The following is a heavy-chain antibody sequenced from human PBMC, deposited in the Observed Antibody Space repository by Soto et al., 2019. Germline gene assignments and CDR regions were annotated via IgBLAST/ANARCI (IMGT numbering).Heavy chain of an antibody. D-gene: IGHD5-12*01. CDR1: GYTFTSYG. CDR3: ARAGGGYDSHLMGY. CDR2: ISAYNGTT. J-gene: IGHJ4*02. V-gene: IGHV1-18*01. Sequence: QVQLVQSGAEVKKPGASVKVSCKASGYTFTSYGITWVRQAPGQGLEWMGWISAYNGTTHYAQKLQGRVTMTTDTTSSRAYMELRSLRSDDTAVYYCARAGGGYDSHLMGYWGQGTLVTVSS.